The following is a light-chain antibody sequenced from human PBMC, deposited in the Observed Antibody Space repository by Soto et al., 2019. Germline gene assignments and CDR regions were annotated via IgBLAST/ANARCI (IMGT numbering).Light chain of an antibody. V-gene: IGKV1-5*03. CDR2: KAS. CDR1: QSISSW. CDR3: QQYNSYSSRT. Sequence: DIQMTQSPSTLSASVGDRVTITCRASQSISSWLAWYQQKPGKAPKLLIYKASSLESGVPSRFSGSGSGTEFTLTISSLQPDYFATYYCQQYNSYSSRTFGQGTKVEIK. J-gene: IGKJ1*01.